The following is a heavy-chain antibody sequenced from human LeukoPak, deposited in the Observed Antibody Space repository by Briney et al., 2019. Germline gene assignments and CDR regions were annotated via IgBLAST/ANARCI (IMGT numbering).Heavy chain of an antibody. CDR3: AKDYERFYYYMDV. V-gene: IGHV3-23*01. Sequence: PGGSLRLSCEASGFSFYDYAMSWVRQAPGKGLEWVSTISYTGGSTYFADSMKGRFTISRDNSKNTLYLQMNSLRAEDTAVYYCAKDYERFYYYMDVWGKGTTVTVSS. CDR1: GFSFYDYA. J-gene: IGHJ6*03. D-gene: IGHD3-3*01. CDR2: ISYTGGST.